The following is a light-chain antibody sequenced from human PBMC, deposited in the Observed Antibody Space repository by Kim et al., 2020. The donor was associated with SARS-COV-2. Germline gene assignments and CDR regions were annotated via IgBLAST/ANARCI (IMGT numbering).Light chain of an antibody. V-gene: IGKV1-33*01. CDR1: QDIRKN. J-gene: IGKJ2*01. CDR2: EAS. CDR3: QQYDNLPYT. Sequence: SFVGDTVTVTCQASQDIRKNLTWYQHKPGKAPKLLIYEASILEIGVPSRFSGSGSGTDFTVTITSLQPDDIATYYCQQYDNLPYTFGPGTKLEI.